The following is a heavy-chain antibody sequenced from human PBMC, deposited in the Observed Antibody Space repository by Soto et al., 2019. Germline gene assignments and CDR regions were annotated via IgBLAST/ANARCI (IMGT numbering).Heavy chain of an antibody. J-gene: IGHJ4*02. CDR2: IYAGDSDT. V-gene: IGHV5-51*01. CDR1: GYIFANYW. D-gene: IGHD2-2*01. Sequence: GESLKISCKGSGYIFANYWIGWVRQMPGKGLEWMGIIYAGDSDTKYSPSFQGQVTISADKSISTAYLQLSSLKASDTAMYYCSSLPRGYCTSTTCHSAFDYWGQGTLVTVSS. CDR3: SSLPRGYCTSTTCHSAFDY.